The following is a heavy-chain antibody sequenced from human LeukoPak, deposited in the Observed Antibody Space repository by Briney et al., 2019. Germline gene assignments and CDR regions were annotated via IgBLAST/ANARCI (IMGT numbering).Heavy chain of an antibody. CDR3: ARVWCTACDY. D-gene: IGHD2-8*01. J-gene: IGHJ4*02. CDR1: GYMVSDYY. V-gene: IGHV1-2*02. CDR2: LRGDTGDT. Sequence: ASVTVSCKTSGYMVSDYYMHWVRQAPGQGLEWMGWLRGDTGDTDSPQKFKGRVTMTRDTATNTAYMQLSRLTYDDTAIYFCARVWCTACDYWGQGALGTVSS.